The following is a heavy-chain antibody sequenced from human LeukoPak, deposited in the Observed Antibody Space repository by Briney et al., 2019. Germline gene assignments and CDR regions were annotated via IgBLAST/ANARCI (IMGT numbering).Heavy chain of an antibody. CDR1: GGXFNGYY. D-gene: IGHD5-18*01. J-gene: IGHJ4*02. V-gene: IGHV4-59*01. CDR3: ARESLSQYNYGYGSLDY. CDR2: INSSGTT. Sequence: SETLSLTCTVSGGXFNGYYCSWIRQPPGKGLEWIGDINSSGTTNYNPSLKSRVTISVDTSKNQFSLKLSSVTAADTALYYCARESLSQYNYGYGSLDYWGQGTLVTVSS.